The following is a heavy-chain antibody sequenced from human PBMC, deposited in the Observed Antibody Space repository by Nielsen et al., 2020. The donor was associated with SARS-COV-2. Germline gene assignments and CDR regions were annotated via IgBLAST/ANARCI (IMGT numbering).Heavy chain of an antibody. V-gene: IGHV1-46*01. CDR2: INPSGGST. Sequence: ASVKVSCKASGYTFTSYYMHWVRQAPGQGLEWMGIINPSGGSTDYAQKFQGRVTMTRDTSTSTVYMELSSLRSEDTAVYYCASTYYDFWSGYGDFYYGMDVWGQGTTVTVSS. J-gene: IGHJ6*02. CDR3: ASTYYDFWSGYGDFYYGMDV. CDR1: GYTFTSYY. D-gene: IGHD3-3*01.